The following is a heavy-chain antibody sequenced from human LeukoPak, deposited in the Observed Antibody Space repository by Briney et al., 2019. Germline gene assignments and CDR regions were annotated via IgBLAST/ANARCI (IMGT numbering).Heavy chain of an antibody. CDR2: ISGSGGST. D-gene: IGHD3-22*01. Sequence: GGSLRLSCAASGFTFSSYGMHWVRQAPGKGLEWVSGISGSGGSTYHADSVKGRFTISRDNSKNTLYLQMNSLRAEDTAVYCCAKELDSSGYFDYWGQGTLVTVSS. J-gene: IGHJ4*02. V-gene: IGHV3-23*01. CDR1: GFTFSSYG. CDR3: AKELDSSGYFDY.